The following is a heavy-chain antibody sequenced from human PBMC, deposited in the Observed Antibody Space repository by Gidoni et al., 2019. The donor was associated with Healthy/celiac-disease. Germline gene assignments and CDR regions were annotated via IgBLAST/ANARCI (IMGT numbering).Heavy chain of an antibody. CDR2: IIPIFGTA. Sequence: QVQLVQSGAEVKKPGSSVKVSCKASGGTFSSYAISWVRQAPGQGLEWMGGIIPIFGTANYAQKFQGRVTITADESTSTAYMELSSLRSEDTAVYYCARSIGQITIFITQTPLYYYYMDVWGKGTTVTVSS. J-gene: IGHJ6*03. D-gene: IGHD3-3*01. V-gene: IGHV1-69*01. CDR1: GGTFSSYA. CDR3: ARSIGQITIFITQTPLYYYYMDV.